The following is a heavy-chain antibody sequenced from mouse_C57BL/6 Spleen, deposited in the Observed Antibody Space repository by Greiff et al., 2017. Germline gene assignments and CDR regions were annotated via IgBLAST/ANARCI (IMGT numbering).Heavy chain of an antibody. Sequence: LQQPGTELVKPGASVKLSCKASGYTFTSYWMHWVKQRPGQGLEWIGNINPSNGGTNYNEKFKSKATLTVDKSSSTAYMQLSSLTSEDSAVYYCARSSYYGTAWFAYWGQGTLVTVSA. V-gene: IGHV1-53*01. CDR1: GYTFTSYW. CDR3: ARSSYYGTAWFAY. D-gene: IGHD1-1*01. CDR2: INPSNGGT. J-gene: IGHJ3*01.